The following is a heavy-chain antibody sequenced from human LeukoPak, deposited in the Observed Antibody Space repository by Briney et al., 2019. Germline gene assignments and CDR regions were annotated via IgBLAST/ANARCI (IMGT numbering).Heavy chain of an antibody. Sequence: PGGSLRLSCAVSGFTFSSYGMHWVRQAPGKGLEWVAVIWYDGSNKYYADSVKGRFTISRDNSKNTLYLQMNSLRAEDTAVYYCATYKDYDAFDIWGQGTMVTVSS. CDR3: ATYKDYDAFDI. D-gene: IGHD3-10*01. CDR2: IWYDGSNK. CDR1: GFTFSSYG. V-gene: IGHV3-33*01. J-gene: IGHJ3*02.